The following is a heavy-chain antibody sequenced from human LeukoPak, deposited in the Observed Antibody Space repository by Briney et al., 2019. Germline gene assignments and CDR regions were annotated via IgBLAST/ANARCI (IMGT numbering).Heavy chain of an antibody. CDR1: GFTFSDYW. CDR2: VNSDGSDT. D-gene: IGHD3-9*01. CDR3: TRDAYYNILTD. V-gene: IGHV3-74*01. Sequence: PGGSLRLSCAASGFTFSDYWMQWVRQAPGKGLVWVSRVNSDGSDTTYADSVKGRFTISRDNAKNTLDLQMNSLRAEDTAVYYCTRDAYYNILTDWGRGTLVTVSS. J-gene: IGHJ4*02.